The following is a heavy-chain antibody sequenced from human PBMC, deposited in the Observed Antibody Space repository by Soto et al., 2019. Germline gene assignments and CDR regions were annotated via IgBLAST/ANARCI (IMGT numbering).Heavy chain of an antibody. CDR3: ARVSELLWFGELQPYYYYGMDV. D-gene: IGHD3-10*01. Sequence: ASVKVSCKASGYRFTSYGISWVRQAPGQGLEWLGWISAYDDNTKYAQTLQGRVSMSTDTSTNTAYMELRSLRSDDTAVYYCARVSELLWFGELQPYYYYGMDVWGQGTTVTVSS. J-gene: IGHJ6*02. CDR2: ISAYDDNT. V-gene: IGHV1-18*01. CDR1: GYRFTSYG.